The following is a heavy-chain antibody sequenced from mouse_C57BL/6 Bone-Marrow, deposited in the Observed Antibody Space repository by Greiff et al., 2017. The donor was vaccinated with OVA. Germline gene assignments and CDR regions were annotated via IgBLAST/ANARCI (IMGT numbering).Heavy chain of an antibody. J-gene: IGHJ4*01. Sequence: QVRLQQPGAELVKPGASVKMSCKASGYTFTSYWITWVKQRPGQGLEWIGDIYPGSGSTNYNEKFKSKATLTVDTSSSTAYMQLSSLTSEDSAVYYCARCYYYGSSYDAMDYWGQGTSVTVSS. CDR1: GYTFTSYW. D-gene: IGHD1-1*01. V-gene: IGHV1-55*01. CDR2: IYPGSGST. CDR3: ARCYYYGSSYDAMDY.